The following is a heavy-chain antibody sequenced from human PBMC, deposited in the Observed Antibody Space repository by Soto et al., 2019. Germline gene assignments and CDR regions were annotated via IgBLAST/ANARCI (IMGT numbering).Heavy chain of an antibody. CDR1: GYTFTGYY. CDR2: INPNSGDT. D-gene: IGHD6-13*01. V-gene: IGHV1-2*04. J-gene: IGHJ4*02. Sequence: QVQLVQSGAEVKKPGASVKVSCKTSGYTFTGYYMHWVRQAPGRGLEWMGWINPNSGDTNYAQKFQGWVTMTRDTSISTAYMELSRLTSDDTAVYYCARQQSGLDYWGQGTLVTVSS. CDR3: ARQQSGLDY.